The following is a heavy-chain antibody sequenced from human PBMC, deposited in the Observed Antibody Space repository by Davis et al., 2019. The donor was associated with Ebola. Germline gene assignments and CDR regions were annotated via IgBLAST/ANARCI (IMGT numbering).Heavy chain of an antibody. V-gene: IGHV1-69*05. J-gene: IGHJ4*02. D-gene: IGHD1-14*01. CDR2: IIPIFGTA. Sequence: SVKVSCKASGGTFSSYAISWVRQAPGQGLEWMGGIIPIFGTANYAQKFQGRVTMTTDTSTSTAYMELRSLRSEDTAVYYCARGGITGTTHFDYWGQGTLVTVSS. CDR1: GGTFSSYA. CDR3: ARGGITGTTHFDY.